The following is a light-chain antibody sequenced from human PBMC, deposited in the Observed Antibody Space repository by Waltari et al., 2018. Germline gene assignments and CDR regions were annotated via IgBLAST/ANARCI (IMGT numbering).Light chain of an antibody. CDR3: SSYTSGTTLVA. Sequence: QSVLTQPASVSGSPGPSVTISCTGTSSDLGGYKLFSWYQQHPGKAPKLIIFEVNNRPSGVSIRFSGSKSDNTASLTISGLQAEDEADYYCSSYTSGTTLVAFGGGTRLTVL. J-gene: IGLJ2*01. V-gene: IGLV2-14*01. CDR1: SSDLGGYKL. CDR2: EVN.